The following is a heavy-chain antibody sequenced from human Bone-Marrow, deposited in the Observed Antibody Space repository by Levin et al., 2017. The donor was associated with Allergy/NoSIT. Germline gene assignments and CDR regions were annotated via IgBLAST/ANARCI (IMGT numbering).Heavy chain of an antibody. CDR3: VKGNRRIPYRPGWGYGMDV. J-gene: IGHJ6*02. CDR1: GFSFGDYA. D-gene: IGHD2-15*01. CDR2: MSWNTGIL. V-gene: IGHV3-9*01. Sequence: HTGGSLRLSCVVSGFSFGDYAMHWVRQTPGKGLKWVSGMSWNTGILDYADSVKGRFTISRDNTRNTLYLQMNNLEVEDTAVYYCVKGNRRIPYRPGWGYGMDVWGQGTTVSVS.